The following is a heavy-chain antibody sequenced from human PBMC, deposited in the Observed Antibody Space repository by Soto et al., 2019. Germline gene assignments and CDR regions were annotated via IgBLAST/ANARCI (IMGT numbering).Heavy chain of an antibody. CDR1: GGSITSSSHF. J-gene: IGHJ5*02. Sequence: SETLSLTCTASGGSITSSSHFWGWVRQPPGKGLEWIGTIYFTGNPYYTPSLKSRLTMSIDTSKNEFSLRLNSVTAADTAVYYCAGQTFTIAAASYGRSNWFDTWGPGTLVTVSS. CDR2: IYFTGNP. D-gene: IGHD6-25*01. V-gene: IGHV4-39*01. CDR3: AGQTFTIAAASYGRSNWFDT.